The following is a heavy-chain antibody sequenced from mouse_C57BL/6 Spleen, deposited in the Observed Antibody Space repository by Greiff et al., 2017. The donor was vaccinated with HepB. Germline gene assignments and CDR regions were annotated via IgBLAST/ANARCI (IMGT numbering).Heavy chain of an antibody. V-gene: IGHV1-80*01. CDR2: IYPGDGDT. D-gene: IGHD2-3*01. CDR3: AREGYDGYSAWFAY. J-gene: IGHJ3*01. CDR1: GYAFSSYW. Sequence: QVQLQQSGAELVKPGASVKISCKASGYAFSSYWMNWVKQRPGKGLEWIGQIYPGDGDTNYNGKFKGKATLTADKSSSTAYMQLSSLTSEDSAVYFCAREGYDGYSAWFAYWGQGTLVTVSA.